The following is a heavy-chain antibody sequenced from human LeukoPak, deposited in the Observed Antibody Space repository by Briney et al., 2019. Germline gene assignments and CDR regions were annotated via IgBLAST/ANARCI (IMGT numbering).Heavy chain of an antibody. Sequence: PGGSLRLSCAASGFTFSSYGMHWVRQAPGKGLEWVAVISYDGSNKYYADSEKGRFTISRDNSKNTLYLQMNSLRAEDTAVYYCAKEAMYYYDSSGYYDYWGQGTLVTVSS. V-gene: IGHV3-30*18. D-gene: IGHD3-22*01. J-gene: IGHJ4*02. CDR3: AKEAMYYYDSSGYYDY. CDR2: ISYDGSNK. CDR1: GFTFSSYG.